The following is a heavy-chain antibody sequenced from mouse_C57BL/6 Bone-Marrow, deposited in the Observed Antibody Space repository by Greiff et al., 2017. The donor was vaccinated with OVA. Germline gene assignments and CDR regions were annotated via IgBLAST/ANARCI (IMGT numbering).Heavy chain of an antibody. CDR3: ARHSLYYYGSRAWFAY. CDR2: FYPGSGSI. D-gene: IGHD1-1*01. CDR1: GYTFTEYT. Sequence: VKLMESGAELVKPGASVKLSCKASGYTFTEYTIHWVKQRSGQGLEWIGWFYPGSGSIKYNEKFKDKATLTADKSSSTVYMELSRLTSEDSAVYFCARHSLYYYGSRAWFAYWGQGTLVTVSA. J-gene: IGHJ3*01. V-gene: IGHV1-62-2*01.